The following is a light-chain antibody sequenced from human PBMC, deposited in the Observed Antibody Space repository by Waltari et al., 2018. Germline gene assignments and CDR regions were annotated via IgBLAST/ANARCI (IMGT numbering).Light chain of an antibody. V-gene: IGLV3-10*01. J-gene: IGLJ2*01. CDR3: YSTDRTGKQRV. CDR1: ALPTKD. CDR2: EDN. Sequence: SYELTPPPSVSVSPGQTARITCPGDALPTKDRYWYQQKSGQAPVLVIYEDNKRRSGIPERFSGSSSGTMVTLTISGAQVEDEGDYYCYSTDRTGKQRVFGGGTKLTVL.